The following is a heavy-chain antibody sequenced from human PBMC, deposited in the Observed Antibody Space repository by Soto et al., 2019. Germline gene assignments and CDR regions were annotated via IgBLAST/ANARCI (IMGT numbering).Heavy chain of an antibody. CDR3: ARFLVRGALFDY. V-gene: IGHV3-9*01. CDR2: ISWNSGSI. CDR1: GFTFDDYA. J-gene: IGHJ4*02. D-gene: IGHD3-10*01. Sequence: EVQLVESGGGLVQPGRSLRLSCAASGFTFDDYAMNWVRQAPGKGLDWVSGISWNSGSIGYADSVKGRFTISRDNAKNSLYLQMNSLRAEDTALYYCARFLVRGALFDYWGQGTLVTVSS.